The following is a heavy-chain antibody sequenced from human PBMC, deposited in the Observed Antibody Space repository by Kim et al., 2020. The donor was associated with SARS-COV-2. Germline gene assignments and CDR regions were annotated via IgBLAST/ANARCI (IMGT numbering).Heavy chain of an antibody. Sequence: GESLKISCKGSGYSFTSYWISWVRQMPGKGLEWMGRIDPSDSYTNYSPSFQGHVTISADKSISTAYLQWSSLKASDTAMYYCARHVGYCSGGSCQNWFDHWGQGTLVTVSS. J-gene: IGHJ5*02. D-gene: IGHD2-15*01. V-gene: IGHV5-10-1*01. CDR3: ARHVGYCSGGSCQNWFDH. CDR1: GYSFTSYW. CDR2: IDPSDSYT.